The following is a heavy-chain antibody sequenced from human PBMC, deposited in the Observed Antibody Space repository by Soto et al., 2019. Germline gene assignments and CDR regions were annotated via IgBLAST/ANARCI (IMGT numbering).Heavy chain of an antibody. J-gene: IGHJ6*02. CDR3: ARDDAIVVVPAAPSYYYYGMDV. D-gene: IGHD2-2*01. CDR2: ISSSSSYI. V-gene: IGHV3-21*01. Sequence: PGGSLRLSCAASGFTFSSYSMNWVRQAPGKGLEWVSSISSSSSYIYYADSVKGRFTISRDNAKNSLYLQMNSLRAEDTAVHYCARDDAIVVVPAAPSYYYYGMDVWGQGTSVTVSS. CDR1: GFTFSSYS.